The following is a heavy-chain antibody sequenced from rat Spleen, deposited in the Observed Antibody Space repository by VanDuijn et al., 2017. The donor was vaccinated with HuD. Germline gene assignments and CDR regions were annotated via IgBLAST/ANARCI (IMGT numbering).Heavy chain of an antibody. D-gene: IGHD1-10*01. J-gene: IGHJ3*01. CDR2: IKAKSNNYAT. CDR1: GFTFSTAW. CDR3: ACEFVTTSWFGY. Sequence: EVQVLESGGGLVQPRNSLKLSCATSGFTFSTAWMYWYRQFPEKRLEWVARIKAKSNNYATDYTESVKGRFTISRDDSKSSIYLQMNNLKEEDTAIYYCACEFVTTSWFGYWGQGTLVTVSS. V-gene: IGHV6-6*01.